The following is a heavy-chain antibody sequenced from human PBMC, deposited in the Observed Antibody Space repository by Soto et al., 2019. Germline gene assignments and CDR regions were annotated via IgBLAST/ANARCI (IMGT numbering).Heavy chain of an antibody. J-gene: IGHJ4*02. Sequence: NPGGSLRLSCAASGFTFSSYSMNWVRQAPGKGLEWVSSISSSSSYIYYADSVKGRFTISRDNAKNSLYLQMNSLRAEDTAVYYCARDPLRGDIVATTYFDYWGQGTLVTVSS. CDR2: ISSSSSYI. D-gene: IGHD5-12*01. CDR3: ARDPLRGDIVATTYFDY. CDR1: GFTFSSYS. V-gene: IGHV3-21*01.